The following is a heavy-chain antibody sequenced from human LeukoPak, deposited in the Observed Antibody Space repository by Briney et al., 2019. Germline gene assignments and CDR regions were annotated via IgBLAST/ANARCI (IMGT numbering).Heavy chain of an antibody. CDR3: ARDRDQQWLVRGWFDP. V-gene: IGHV1-2*02. Sequence: GASVKVSCKSSGYTFTGYYMHWVRQAPGQGLELMGWINPNSSGTNYAQKFQGRVTMTRDTSISTAYMELSRLRSDDTAVYYCARDRDQQWLVRGWFDPWGQGTLVTVSS. CDR1: GYTFTGYY. D-gene: IGHD6-19*01. J-gene: IGHJ5*02. CDR2: INPNSSGT.